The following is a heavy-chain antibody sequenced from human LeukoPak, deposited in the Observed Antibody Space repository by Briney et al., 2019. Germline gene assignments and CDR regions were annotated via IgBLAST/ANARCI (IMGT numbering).Heavy chain of an antibody. V-gene: IGHV3-21*04. CDR1: GFTFSTYS. D-gene: IGHD4-11*01. CDR3: ATQGWIGSNLVFQH. Sequence: PGGSLRLSCAASGFTFSTYSMNWVRQAPGKGLEWVAGISGGRGSVYYADSVRGRFTISRDTSRNTFYLQMYRLRAGDTAVYYCATQGWIGSNLVFQHWGQGTLVTDSS. CDR2: ISGGRGSV. J-gene: IGHJ1*01.